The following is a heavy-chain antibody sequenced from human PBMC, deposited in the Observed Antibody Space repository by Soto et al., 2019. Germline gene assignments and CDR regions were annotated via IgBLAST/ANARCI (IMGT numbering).Heavy chain of an antibody. CDR1: GGSVSSGSYY. CDR3: AREIVPAANRLYNWFDP. Sequence: PSETLSLTCTVSGGSVSSGSYYWSWIRQPPGKGLEWIGYIYYSGSTNYNPSLKSRVTISVDTSKNQFSLKLSSVTAADTAVYYCAREIVPAANRLYNWFDPWGQGTLVTVSS. V-gene: IGHV4-61*01. J-gene: IGHJ5*02. D-gene: IGHD2-2*01. CDR2: IYYSGST.